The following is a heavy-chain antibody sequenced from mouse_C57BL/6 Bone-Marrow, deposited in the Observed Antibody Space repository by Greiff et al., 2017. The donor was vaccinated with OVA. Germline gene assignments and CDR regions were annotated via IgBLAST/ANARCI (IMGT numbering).Heavy chain of an antibody. CDR2: IDPSDSYS. D-gene: IGHD2-5*01. CDR3: ESHSNYGYFDV. J-gene: IGHJ1*03. Sequence: QVQLQQPGAELVKPGASVKLSCKASGYTFTSYWMQWVQQSPGQGLEWIGEIDPSDSYSDYNQKFKGKATLTVDTSTRTAYMQLSSLTSENSSVDCCESHSNYGYFDVWGTGTTVTVSS. CDR1: GYTFTSYW. V-gene: IGHV1-50*01.